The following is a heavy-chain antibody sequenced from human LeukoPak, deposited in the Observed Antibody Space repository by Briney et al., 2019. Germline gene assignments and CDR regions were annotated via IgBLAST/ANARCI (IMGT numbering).Heavy chain of an antibody. V-gene: IGHV3-21*04. D-gene: IGHD1-26*01. CDR3: VRDRGTYRSIDY. Sequence: PGGSLRLSCAASAFSLSAYNMNWVRQAPGKGLEWVSSISYTGTYIYYADSVKGRFTISRDNAQNSLYLQMNSLRAEDTAIYYCVRDRGTYRSIDYWGQGTLVTVSS. CDR1: AFSLSAYN. CDR2: ISYTGTYI. J-gene: IGHJ4*02.